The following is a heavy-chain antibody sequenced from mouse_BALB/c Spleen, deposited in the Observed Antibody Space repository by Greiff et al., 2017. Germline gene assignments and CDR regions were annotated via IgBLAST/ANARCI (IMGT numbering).Heavy chain of an antibody. CDR1: GYTFTSYV. J-gene: IGHJ4*01. V-gene: IGHV1-14*01. D-gene: IGHD2-1*01. Sequence: VQLKESGPELVKPGASVKMSCKASGYTFTSYVMHWVKQKPGQGLEWIGYINPYNDGTKYNEKFKGKATLTSDKSSSTAYMELSSLTSEDSAVYYCAREGGNHYYYAMDYWGQGTSVTVSS. CDR2: INPYNDGT. CDR3: AREGGNHYYYAMDY.